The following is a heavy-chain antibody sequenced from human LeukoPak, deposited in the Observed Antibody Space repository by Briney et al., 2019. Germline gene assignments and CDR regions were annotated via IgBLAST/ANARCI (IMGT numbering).Heavy chain of an antibody. CDR1: GFTFSSYA. Sequence: QTGGSLRLSCAASGFTFSSYAMHWVRQAPGKGLEWVAVISYDGSNKYYADSVKGRFTISRDNSKNTLYLQMNSLSAEDAAVYYCVKDDGWVQYANWGQGTLVTVSS. CDR2: ISYDGSNK. CDR3: VKDDGWVQYAN. V-gene: IGHV3-30*04. J-gene: IGHJ4*02. D-gene: IGHD5-24*01.